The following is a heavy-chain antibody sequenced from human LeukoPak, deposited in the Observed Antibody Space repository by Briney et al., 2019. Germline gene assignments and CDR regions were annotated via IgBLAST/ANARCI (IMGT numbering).Heavy chain of an antibody. J-gene: IGHJ4*02. Sequence: SETLSLTCTVSGGSISSNTYYWAWIRQPPGVGLEWIGSLSFSGKTHYHPSLKSRVTISIDTSQNQFSLKLSSVTAADTAVYYCARAIAIFGVVQHFDYWGQGTLVTVSS. CDR3: ARAIAIFGVVQHFDY. D-gene: IGHD3-3*01. V-gene: IGHV4-39*01. CDR2: LSFSGKT. CDR1: GGSISSNTYY.